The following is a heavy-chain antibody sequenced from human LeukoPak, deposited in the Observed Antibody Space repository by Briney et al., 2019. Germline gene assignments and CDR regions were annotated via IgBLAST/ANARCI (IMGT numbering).Heavy chain of an antibody. CDR2: ISYDGSNK. V-gene: IGHV3-30*18. D-gene: IGHD5-24*01. CDR3: AKGLEMATISFLDY. Sequence: GGSLRLSCAASGFTFSSYGMHWVRQAPGQGLEWVAVISYDGSNKYYADSVKGRFTISRDNSKNTLYLQMNSLRAEDTAVYYCAKGLEMATISFLDYWGQGTLVTVSS. CDR1: GFTFSSYG. J-gene: IGHJ4*02.